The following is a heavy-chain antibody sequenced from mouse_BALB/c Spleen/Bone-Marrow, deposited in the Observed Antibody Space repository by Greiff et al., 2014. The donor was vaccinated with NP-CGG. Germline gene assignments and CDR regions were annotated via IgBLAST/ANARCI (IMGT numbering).Heavy chain of an antibody. CDR1: GFTFSSYA. Sequence: EVKLVESGGGLVKPGGSLKPSCAASGFTFSSYAMSWVRQTPEKRLEWVASISSGGSTYYPDSVKGRFTISRDNPRNILYLQMSSLRSEDTAMYYCAKRGAYGNFWFAYWGQGTLVTVSA. CDR2: ISSGGST. V-gene: IGHV5-6-5*01. J-gene: IGHJ3*01. CDR3: AKRGAYGNFWFAY. D-gene: IGHD2-1*01.